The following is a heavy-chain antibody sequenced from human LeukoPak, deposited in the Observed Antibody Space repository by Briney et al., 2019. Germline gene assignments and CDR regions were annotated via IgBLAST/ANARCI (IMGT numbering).Heavy chain of an antibody. D-gene: IGHD3-10*01. Sequence: GGSLRLSCVASGFTFTSYAMSWVRQAPEKGLEWVSVLSGSGGTTDYADSVQGRFTISRDNSKNTLYLQMNSLRAEDTAVYYCAKDRYASGTYYISIWGQGTLVTVSS. V-gene: IGHV3-23*01. CDR3: AKDRYASGTYYISI. J-gene: IGHJ4*02. CDR2: LSGSGGTT. CDR1: GFTFTSYA.